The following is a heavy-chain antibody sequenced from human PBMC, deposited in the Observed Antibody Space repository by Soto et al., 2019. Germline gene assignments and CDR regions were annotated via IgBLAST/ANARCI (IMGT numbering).Heavy chain of an antibody. J-gene: IGHJ4*02. CDR3: ARVPEPYRSAWYYFDY. D-gene: IGHD6-19*01. CDR1: GDSVSSSSAA. Sequence: SQTLSLTCAISGDSVSSSSAAWNWIRQSPSRGLEWLGRTYYRSKWYNDYAVSVRSRITINPDTSKNQFSLQLNSVTPEDTAVYYCARVPEPYRSAWYYFDYWGQGTLVTVSS. CDR2: TYYRSKWYN. V-gene: IGHV6-1*01.